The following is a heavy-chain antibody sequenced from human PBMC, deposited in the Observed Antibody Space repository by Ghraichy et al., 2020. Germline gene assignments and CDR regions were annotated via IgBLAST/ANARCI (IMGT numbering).Heavy chain of an antibody. V-gene: IGHV4-34*01. CDR3: ASYVYPSKSGSWYAFDI. CDR1: GGSFSGYY. D-gene: IGHD6-13*01. Sequence: SETLSLTCAVYGGSFSGYYWSWIRQPPGKGLEWIGEINHSGSTNYNPSLKSRVTISVDTSKNQFSLKLSSVTAADTAVYYCASYVYPSKSGSWYAFDIWGQGTMVTVSS. CDR2: INHSGST. J-gene: IGHJ3*02.